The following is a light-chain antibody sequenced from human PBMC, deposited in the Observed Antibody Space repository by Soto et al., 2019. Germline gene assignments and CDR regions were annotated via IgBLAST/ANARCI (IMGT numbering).Light chain of an antibody. J-gene: IGKJ2*01. CDR1: SSNW. CDR3: QHNSCCP. V-gene: IGKV1-5*01. CDR2: DVS. Sequence: DIQMTQSPSTLAASVGDTVTITCASSSNWLSWYQKQPGKAHKVLIFDVSILERGVPTMISVSTSGAESTLTITGLQPDDRGTCYCQHNSCCPVGQGTKVDSK.